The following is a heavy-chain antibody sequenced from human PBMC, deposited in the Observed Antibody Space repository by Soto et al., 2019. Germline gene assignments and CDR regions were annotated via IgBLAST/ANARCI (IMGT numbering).Heavy chain of an antibody. CDR3: ARGGSRYYYHGRDV. Sequence: SETLSLTCTVSGGSVSSGDFYWSWIRQPPGKGLEWIGYVYYSGSTNYNPSLRSRVTISVDMSKNQFSLKLSSVTAADTAVYYCARGGSRYYYHGRDVWGQGTTVTVSS. D-gene: IGHD3-16*01. CDR1: GGSVSSGDFY. CDR2: VYYSGST. V-gene: IGHV4-61*08. J-gene: IGHJ6*02.